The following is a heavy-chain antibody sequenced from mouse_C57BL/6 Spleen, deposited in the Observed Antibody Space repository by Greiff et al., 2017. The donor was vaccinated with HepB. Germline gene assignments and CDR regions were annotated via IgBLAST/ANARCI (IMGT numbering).Heavy chain of an antibody. CDR3: ASPDGYHYAMDY. V-gene: IGHV5-17*01. D-gene: IGHD2-3*01. J-gene: IGHJ4*01. CDR2: ISSGSSTI. Sequence: DVMLVESGGGLVKPGGSLKLSCAASGFTFSDYGMHWVRQAPEKGLEWVAYISSGSSTIYYADTVKGRFTISRDNAKNTLFLQMTSLRSEDTAMYYCASPDGYHYAMDYWGQGTSVTVSS. CDR1: GFTFSDYG.